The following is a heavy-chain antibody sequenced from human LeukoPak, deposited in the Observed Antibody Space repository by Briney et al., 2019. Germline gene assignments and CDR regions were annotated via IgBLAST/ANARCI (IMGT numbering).Heavy chain of an antibody. Sequence: GGSLRLSCAVSGITLSNYGMSWVRQTPGKGLEGVAGISGSGGTTSYADSVKGRFTISRENPKNTLYLQMNSLRAEDTAVYFCAKRGVVIRVILVGFQKEAYYFDSWGQGALVTVSS. D-gene: IGHD3-22*01. CDR1: GITLSNYG. J-gene: IGHJ4*02. V-gene: IGHV3-23*01. CDR2: ISGSGGTT. CDR3: AKRGVVIRVILVGFQKEAYYFDS.